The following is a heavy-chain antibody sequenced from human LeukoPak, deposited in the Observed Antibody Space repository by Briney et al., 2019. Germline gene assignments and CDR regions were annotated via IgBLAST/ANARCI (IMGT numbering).Heavy chain of an antibody. V-gene: IGHV1-69*06. CDR3: ARTEGGYDWGGFDY. CDR2: IIPIFGTA. Sequence: GASVKVSCKASGGTFSSYAISWVRQAPGQGLEWMGGIIPIFGTANYAQKFQGRVTITADKSTSTAYMELSSLRSEDTAAYYCARTEGGYDWGGFDYWGQGTLVTVSS. CDR1: GGTFSSYA. D-gene: IGHD5-12*01. J-gene: IGHJ4*02.